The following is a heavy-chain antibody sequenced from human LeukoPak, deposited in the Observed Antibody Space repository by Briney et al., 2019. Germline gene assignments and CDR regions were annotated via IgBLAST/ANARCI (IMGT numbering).Heavy chain of an antibody. CDR3: AKDMTQFWSGPDY. D-gene: IGHD3-3*01. J-gene: IGHJ4*02. CDR2: ISYDGSNK. Sequence: GGSLRLSCAASGFTFSSYAMSWVRQAPGKGLEWVTVISYDGSNKYFADSVKGRFTISRDNSKNTLFLQMNSLRAEDTAVYYCAKDMTQFWSGPDYWGQGTLVTVSS. CDR1: GFTFSSYA. V-gene: IGHV3-30*18.